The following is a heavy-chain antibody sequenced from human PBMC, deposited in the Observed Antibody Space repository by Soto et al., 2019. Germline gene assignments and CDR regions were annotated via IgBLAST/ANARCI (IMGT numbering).Heavy chain of an antibody. V-gene: IGHV1-69*08. CDR1: GGTFSSYT. J-gene: IGHJ3*02. D-gene: IGHD3-10*01. Sequence: QVQLVQSGAEVKKPGSSVKVSCKASGGTFSSYTISWVRQAPGQGLEWMGRIIPILGIANYAQKFQGRVTITADKSTSTAYMELSSLRSEDTAVYYCARDEVGARGVIIESGAFDIWGQGTMVTVSS. CDR3: ARDEVGARGVIIESGAFDI. CDR2: IIPILGIA.